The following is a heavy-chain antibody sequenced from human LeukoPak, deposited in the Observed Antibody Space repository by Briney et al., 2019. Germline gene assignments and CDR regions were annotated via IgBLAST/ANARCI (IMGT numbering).Heavy chain of an antibody. CDR2: IIPILGIA. CDR1: GGTFSSYA. Sequence: ASVKVSCKASGGTFSSYAISWVRQAPGQGLEWMGRIIPILGIANYAQKFQGRVTITADKSTSTAYMELSSLRSEDTAVYYCASENTAMVRGGAFDIWGQGTMVTVSS. D-gene: IGHD5-18*01. J-gene: IGHJ3*02. V-gene: IGHV1-69*04. CDR3: ASENTAMVRGGAFDI.